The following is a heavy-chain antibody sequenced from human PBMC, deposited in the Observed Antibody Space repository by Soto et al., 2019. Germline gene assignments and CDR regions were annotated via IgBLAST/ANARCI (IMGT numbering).Heavy chain of an antibody. V-gene: IGHV3-7*05. CDR3: TEDET. CDR1: GGTFNWFW. Sequence: VQLVESGGGLVQPGGSLRLSCAASGGTFNWFWMGWVRQSPGKGLEWVANIKEDGSGMYYVDSVKGRFIISRDNPTNSLHLQISSLRFEHTAVYYSTEDETWGQGTPVIVSS. J-gene: IGHJ5*02. CDR2: IKEDGSGM.